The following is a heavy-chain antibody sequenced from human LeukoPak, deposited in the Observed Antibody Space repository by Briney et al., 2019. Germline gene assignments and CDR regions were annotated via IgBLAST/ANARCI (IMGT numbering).Heavy chain of an antibody. CDR1: GDSIRSGGYY. Sequence: SETLSLTCTVSGDSIRSGGYYWTWIRQHPGKGLEWIGYIFYSGTTYYNPSLKSRVTISVDTSKNQFSLTLSSVTAADTAVYYCSRTPSYSSGRPPFDYWGPGTLVTVSS. J-gene: IGHJ4*02. D-gene: IGHD6-19*01. CDR2: IFYSGTT. CDR3: SRTPSYSSGRPPFDY. V-gene: IGHV4-31*03.